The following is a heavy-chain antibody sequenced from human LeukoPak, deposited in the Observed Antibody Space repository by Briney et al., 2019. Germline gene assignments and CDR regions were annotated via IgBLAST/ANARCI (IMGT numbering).Heavy chain of an antibody. CDR1: GGSISSSHW. V-gene: IGHV4-4*02. D-gene: IGHD3-22*01. Sequence: PSGTLSLTCVVSGGSISSSHWWSWFRQPPGKGLEWIGEIYHSGSTNYNPSLKSRVTISVDKSKSQFSLKLTSVTAADTAVYYCAREFPIEGVYYYDSSGYSDAFDIWGQGTMVTVSS. CDR2: IYHSGST. CDR3: AREFPIEGVYYYDSSGYSDAFDI. J-gene: IGHJ3*02.